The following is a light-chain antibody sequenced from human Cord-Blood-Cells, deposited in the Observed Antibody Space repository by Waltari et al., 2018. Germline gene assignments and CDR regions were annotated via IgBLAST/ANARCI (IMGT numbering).Light chain of an antibody. CDR3: QQYNNWPPMYT. V-gene: IGKV3-15*01. CDR2: GAS. J-gene: IGKJ2*01. Sequence: EIVMKQSPATLSVSPVESANLSCRASQSVSSNLAWYQQKPRQAPRLLIYGASTRATGIPARVSGSGSGTEFTLTISSLQSEDFAVYYCQQYNNWPPMYTFGQGTKLEIK. CDR1: QSVSSN.